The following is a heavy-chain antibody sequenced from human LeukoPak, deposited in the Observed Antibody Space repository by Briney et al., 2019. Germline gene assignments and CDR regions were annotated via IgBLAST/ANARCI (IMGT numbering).Heavy chain of an antibody. CDR2: VSGSGEST. Sequence: PGGSLRLSCAASGFAFSGSAIHWVRQASGKGLEWVSGVSGSGESTYYADSVKGRFTISRDNSKNTLYLQMNSLRAEDTAVYYCAREETTVGLGELSPPDAFDIWGQGTMVTVSS. J-gene: IGHJ3*02. CDR1: GFAFSGSA. V-gene: IGHV3-23*01. D-gene: IGHD3-16*02. CDR3: AREETTVGLGELSPPDAFDI.